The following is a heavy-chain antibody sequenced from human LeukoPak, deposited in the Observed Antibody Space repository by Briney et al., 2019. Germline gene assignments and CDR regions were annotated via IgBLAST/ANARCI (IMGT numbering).Heavy chain of an antibody. J-gene: IGHJ5*02. V-gene: IGHV3-23*01. CDR2: ISGSGGST. CDR3: ARVPGHYGSGSYYNVGWFDP. CDR1: GFTFSSYG. D-gene: IGHD3-10*01. Sequence: GGSLRLSCAASGFTFSSYGMSWVRQAPGKGLEWVSAISGSGGSTYYADSVKGRFTISRDNAKNSLYLQMNSLRAEDTAVYYCARVPGHYGSGSYYNVGWFDPWGQGTLVTVSS.